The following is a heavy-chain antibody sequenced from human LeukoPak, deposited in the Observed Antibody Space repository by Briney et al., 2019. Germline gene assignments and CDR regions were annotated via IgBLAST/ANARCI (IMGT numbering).Heavy chain of an antibody. D-gene: IGHD6-13*01. Sequence: PGGSLRLSCAASGFTFSNYEMNWVRQAPGKGLEWIAHISGSGATICYADSVKGQFTISRDNAKNSVYLQMNSLRAEDTAVYSCARGGHFSSYKEYFHNWGQGTLVSVSS. J-gene: IGHJ1*01. CDR2: ISGSGATI. CDR3: ARGGHFSSYKEYFHN. V-gene: IGHV3-48*03. CDR1: GFTFSNYE.